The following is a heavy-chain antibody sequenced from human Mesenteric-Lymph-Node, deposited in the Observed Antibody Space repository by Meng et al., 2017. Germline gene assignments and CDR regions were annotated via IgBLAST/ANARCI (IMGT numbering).Heavy chain of an antibody. CDR2: INEDGGVK. Sequence: GESLKISCTGSGFTFNGYWMTWVRQPPGKGPELVTNINEDGGVKNYLDSVKGRFTISRDNAKQSLYLQMDSLRVEDTAVYYCARDIQGSASALDIWGQGTMVTV. CDR1: GFTFNGYW. V-gene: IGHV3-7*01. J-gene: IGHJ3*02. CDR3: ARDIQGSASALDI. D-gene: IGHD6-19*01.